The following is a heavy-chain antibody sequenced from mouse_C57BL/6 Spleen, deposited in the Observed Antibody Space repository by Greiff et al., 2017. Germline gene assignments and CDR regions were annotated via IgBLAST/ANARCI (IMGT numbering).Heavy chain of an antibody. J-gene: IGHJ4*01. CDR2: IYPGDGDT. CDR1: GYAFSSYW. D-gene: IGHD1-1*01. CDR3: AREYGSSPDYYDMDY. Sequence: VKLMESGAELVKPGASVKISCKASGYAFSSYWMNWVKQRPGKGLEWIGQIYPGDGDTNYNGKFKGKATLTADKSSSTAYMQLSSLTSEDSAVYFCAREYGSSPDYYDMDYWGQGTSVTVSS. V-gene: IGHV1-80*01.